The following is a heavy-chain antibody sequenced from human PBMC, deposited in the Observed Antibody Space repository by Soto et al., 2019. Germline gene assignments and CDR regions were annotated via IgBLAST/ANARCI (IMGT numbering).Heavy chain of an antibody. D-gene: IGHD1-7*01. V-gene: IGHV3-23*01. Sequence: GSLRLSCAASGFTFSSYAMNWVRQAPGKGLEWVSAISGSGGSTYYADSVKGRFTISRDSSKDTLYLQMNSLRAEDTAVYYCAKGNSWSPALVLDIWGQGTMVTVSS. CDR2: ISGSGGST. CDR3: AKGNSWSPALVLDI. J-gene: IGHJ3*02. CDR1: GFTFSSYA.